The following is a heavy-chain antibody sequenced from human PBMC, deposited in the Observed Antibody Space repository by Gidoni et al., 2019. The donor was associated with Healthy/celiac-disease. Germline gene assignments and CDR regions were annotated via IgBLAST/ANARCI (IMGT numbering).Heavy chain of an antibody. Sequence: EVQLVESGGGLVQPGRSLRLSCAASGFTFDDYAMHWVRQAPGNGLEWVSVISWNSGSIGYADSVKGRFTISRDNAKNSLYLQMNSLRAEDTALYYCAKDMSEARYSSSWYPFDYWGQGTLVTVSS. J-gene: IGHJ4*02. V-gene: IGHV3-9*01. D-gene: IGHD6-13*01. CDR1: GFTFDDYA. CDR2: ISWNSGSI. CDR3: AKDMSEARYSSSWYPFDY.